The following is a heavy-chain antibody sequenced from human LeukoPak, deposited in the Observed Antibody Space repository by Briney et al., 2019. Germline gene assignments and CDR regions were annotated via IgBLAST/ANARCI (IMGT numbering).Heavy chain of an antibody. CDR1: GGTFSSYA. J-gene: IGHJ4*02. CDR2: IIPIFGIA. D-gene: IGHD4-17*01. CDR3: ARAVPAITVTPFDY. Sequence: GASVKVSCKASGGTFSSYAISWVRQAPGQGLEWMGRIIPIFGIANYAQKFQGRVTITADKSTSTAYMELSSLRPEDTAVYYCARAVPAITVTPFDYWGQGTLVTVSS. V-gene: IGHV1-69*04.